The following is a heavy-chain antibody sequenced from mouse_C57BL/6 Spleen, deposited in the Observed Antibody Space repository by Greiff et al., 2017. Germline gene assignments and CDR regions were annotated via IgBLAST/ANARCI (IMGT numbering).Heavy chain of an antibody. CDR2: IYPGNSDT. J-gene: IGHJ1*03. CDR3: TRWLLPYWYFDV. CDR1: GYTFTSYW. V-gene: IGHV1-5*01. D-gene: IGHD2-3*01. Sequence: EVMLVESGTVLARPGASVKMSCKTSGYTFTSYWMHWVKQRPGQGLEWIGAIYPGNSDTSYNQKFKGKAKLTAVTSASTAYMELSSLTNDDSAVYYCTRWLLPYWYFDVWGTGTTVTVSS.